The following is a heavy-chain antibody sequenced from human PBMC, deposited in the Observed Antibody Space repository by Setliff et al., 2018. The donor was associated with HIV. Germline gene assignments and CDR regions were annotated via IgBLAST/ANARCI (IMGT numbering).Heavy chain of an antibody. D-gene: IGHD3-10*01. Sequence: SETLSLTCTVSGGSISSHYWSWIRQPPGKGLEWIVYIYYSGSTNYNPSLKSRVTISVDTSKNQFSLKLSSVTAADTAVYYCARDGPLEGSYRYYYYYMDVWGKGTTVTVSS. J-gene: IGHJ6*03. CDR2: IYYSGST. CDR3: ARDGPLEGSYRYYYYYMDV. V-gene: IGHV4-59*11. CDR1: GGSISSHY.